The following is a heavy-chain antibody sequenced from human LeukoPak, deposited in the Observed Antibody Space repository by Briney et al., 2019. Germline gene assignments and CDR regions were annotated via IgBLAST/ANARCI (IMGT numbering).Heavy chain of an antibody. CDR2: INHSGST. D-gene: IGHD2-21*02. CDR3: ARQWHIVVVTAILNWFDP. CDR1: GYSISSGYY. J-gene: IGHJ5*02. V-gene: IGHV4-38-2*02. Sequence: SETLSLTCTVSGYSISSGYYWSWIRQPPGKGLEWIGEINHSGSTNYNPSLKSRVTISVDTSKNQFSLKLSSVTAADTAVYYCARQWHIVVVTAILNWFDPWGQGTLVTVSS.